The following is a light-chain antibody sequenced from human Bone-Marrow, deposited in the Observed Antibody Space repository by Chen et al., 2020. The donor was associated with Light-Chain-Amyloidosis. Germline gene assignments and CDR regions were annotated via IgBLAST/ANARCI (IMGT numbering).Light chain of an antibody. CDR3: SSYTSSSVV. CDR1: SSDVGGYNY. V-gene: IGLV2-14*03. CDR2: DVS. J-gene: IGLJ2*01. Sequence: QSALTQPASVSGSPGQSITISCTGTSSDVGGYNYVSWYQQHPGKAPKLMIYDVSNRHSGVSNRFSGSKTGNTASLTISGLQAEEEADNYCSSYTSSSVVIGGGTKLTVL.